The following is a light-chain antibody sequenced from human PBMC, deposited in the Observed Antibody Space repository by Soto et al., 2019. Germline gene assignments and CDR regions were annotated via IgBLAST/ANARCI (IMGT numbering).Light chain of an antibody. CDR3: QRYGSSPIT. CDR1: QSVSSSH. J-gene: IGKJ5*01. Sequence: EIVLTQSPGTLSLSPGERATLSCRASQSVSSSHLAWYQQKPRQAPRLLIYGAASRATGIPDRFSGSGSGTDFTLTISRLEPEDFAVYYCQRYGSSPITFGQGTRLEIK. CDR2: GAA. V-gene: IGKV3-20*01.